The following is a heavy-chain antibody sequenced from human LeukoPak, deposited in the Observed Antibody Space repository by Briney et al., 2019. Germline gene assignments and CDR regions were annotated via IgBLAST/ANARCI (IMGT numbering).Heavy chain of an antibody. V-gene: IGHV3-74*01. CDR3: ARGSPTPNSRYFDL. Sequence: TGGSLRLSCEASEFTLKDYWMHWVRQGPGKGLVWVSRINSVGSSASYADSVKGRFTISRDNAKNTLYLQMNSLRAEDTAVYYCARGSPTPNSRYFDLWGRGTLVTVSS. D-gene: IGHD4-11*01. J-gene: IGHJ2*01. CDR2: INSVGSSA. CDR1: EFTLKDYW.